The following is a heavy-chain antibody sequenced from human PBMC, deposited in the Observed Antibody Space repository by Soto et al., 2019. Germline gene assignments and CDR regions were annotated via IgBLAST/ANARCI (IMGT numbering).Heavy chain of an antibody. CDR1: GGTFSSYA. CDR2: IIPIFGTA. V-gene: IGHV1-69*13. CDR3: ARDPALASVNWFDP. J-gene: IGHJ5*02. Sequence: SVKVSCKASGGTFSSYAITWVRQAPRQGLEWMGGIIPIFGTANYAQKFQGRVTITADEPTSTAYMELSSLRSEDTAVYYCARDPALASVNWFDPWGQGTLVTVSS. D-gene: IGHD5-18*01.